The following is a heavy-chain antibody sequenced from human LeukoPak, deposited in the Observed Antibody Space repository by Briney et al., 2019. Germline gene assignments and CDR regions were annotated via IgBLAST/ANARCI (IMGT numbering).Heavy chain of an antibody. Sequence: PSETLSLTCTVSGGSISNYYWSWIRQPAGKGLEWIGRIYSSGTTIYNPSLKSRVTMSVDTSKNQFSLRLSSVTAADTAVYYCATWTNGYYPFWGQGTLVTVSS. CDR2: IYSSGTT. V-gene: IGHV4-4*07. D-gene: IGHD3-22*01. CDR3: ATWTNGYYPF. CDR1: GGSISNYY. J-gene: IGHJ4*02.